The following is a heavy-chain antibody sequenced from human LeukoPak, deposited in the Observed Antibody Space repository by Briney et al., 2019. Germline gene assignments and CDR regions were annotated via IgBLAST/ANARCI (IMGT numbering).Heavy chain of an antibody. CDR2: IYSGGNT. CDR3: ASGIEVGPIHFDY. J-gene: IGHJ4*02. V-gene: IGHV3-66*01. Sequence: PGGSLRLSCAASGFTVSSKYMSWVRQAPGKGLEWVSVIYSGGNTYYADSVKGRFTISRDNSKNTVNLQMNSLRAEDTAVYYCASGIEVGPIHFDYWGQGTLVTVSS. D-gene: IGHD6-19*01. CDR1: GFTVSSKY.